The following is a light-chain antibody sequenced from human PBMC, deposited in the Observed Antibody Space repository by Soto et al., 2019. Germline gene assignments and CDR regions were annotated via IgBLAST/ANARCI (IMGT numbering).Light chain of an antibody. V-gene: IGLV1-40*01. CDR3: AAWDDSLNGHV. Sequence: QSVLTQPPSVSGAPGQRVTISCTGSSSNIGAGFDVHWYQQLPGEAPKLLIYGNTNRPSGVPDRFSGSKSGTSASLAISGLQSEDEADYYCAAWDDSLNGHVFGPGTKVTVL. CDR1: SSNIGAGFD. CDR2: GNT. J-gene: IGLJ1*01.